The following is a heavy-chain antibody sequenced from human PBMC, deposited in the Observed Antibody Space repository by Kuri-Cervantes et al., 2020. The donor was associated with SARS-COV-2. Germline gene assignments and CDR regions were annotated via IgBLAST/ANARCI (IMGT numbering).Heavy chain of an antibody. V-gene: IGHV4-30-2*01. J-gene: IGHJ3*02. CDR2: IYHSGST. Sequence: SETLSLTCTVSGGSISSGGYYWSWIRQPPGKGLEWIGYIYHSGSTYYNPSLKSRVTISVDRSKNQFSLKLSSVTAEDTAVYYCARVRLLTIFGVVIVLDAFDIWGQGTMVTVSS. CDR1: GGSISSGGYY. CDR3: ARVRLLTIFGVVIVLDAFDI. D-gene: IGHD3-3*01.